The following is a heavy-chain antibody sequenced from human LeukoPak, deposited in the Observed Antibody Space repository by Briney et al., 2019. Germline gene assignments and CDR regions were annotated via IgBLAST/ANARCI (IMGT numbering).Heavy chain of an antibody. CDR1: GFTFSSYG. Sequence: GGSLRLSCAASGFTFSSYGMHWVRQAPGKGLEWVAVISYDGSNKYYADSVKGRFTISRDNSKNTLYLQMNSLKTEDTAVYYCTTDQPITMVEVGDVFDIWGQGTMVTVSS. V-gene: IGHV3-30*03. J-gene: IGHJ3*02. D-gene: IGHD3-10*01. CDR2: ISYDGSNK. CDR3: TTDQPITMVEVGDVFDI.